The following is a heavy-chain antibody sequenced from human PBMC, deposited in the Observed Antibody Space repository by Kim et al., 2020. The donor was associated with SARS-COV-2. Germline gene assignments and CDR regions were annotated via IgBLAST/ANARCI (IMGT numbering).Heavy chain of an antibody. CDR1: GFPFSSFS. CDR3: ARDVGYCSGGNCYRYFQR. D-gene: IGHD2-15*01. CDR2: ISTGSSVK. Sequence: GGSLRLSCEASGFPFSSFSISWVRQAPGKGLEWILYISTGSSVKNYADSVRGRFTISRDDAKNSVYVQMNHLRDEDTALYYCARDVGYCSGGNCYRYFQRWGQGTLVTVSS. V-gene: IGHV3-48*02. J-gene: IGHJ1*01.